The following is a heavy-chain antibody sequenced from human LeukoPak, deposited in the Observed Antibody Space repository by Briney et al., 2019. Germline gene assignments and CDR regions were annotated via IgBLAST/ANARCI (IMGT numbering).Heavy chain of an antibody. J-gene: IGHJ6*02. D-gene: IGHD5-18*01. V-gene: IGHV4-34*01. Sequence: SETLSLTCAVYGGSFSGYYWSWIRQPPGEGLEWIGEINHSGSTNYNPSLKSRVTISVDTSKNQFSLKLSSVTAADTAVYYCARARPHHYVQYSYGYAPYYYYGMDVWGQGTTVTVSS. CDR3: ARARPHHYVQYSYGYAPYYYYGMDV. CDR2: INHSGST. CDR1: GGSFSGYY.